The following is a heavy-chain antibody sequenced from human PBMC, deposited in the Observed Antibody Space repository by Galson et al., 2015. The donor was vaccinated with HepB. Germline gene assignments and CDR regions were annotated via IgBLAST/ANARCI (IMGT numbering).Heavy chain of an antibody. CDR3: ARLGTPYNWFDP. J-gene: IGHJ5*02. D-gene: IGHD1-1*01. Sequence: SLRLSCAVSGFSFSGDCMHWVRQAPGKGLVWVSRICSGGTATTYADSVKGRFTISRDDAKNTLYLQMNSLRAEDSAVYYCARLGTPYNWFDPWGQGARVIVSS. V-gene: IGHV3-74*03. CDR1: GFSFSGDC. CDR2: ICSGGTAT.